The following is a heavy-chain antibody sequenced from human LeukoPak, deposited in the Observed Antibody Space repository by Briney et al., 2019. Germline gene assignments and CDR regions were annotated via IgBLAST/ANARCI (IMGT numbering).Heavy chain of an antibody. V-gene: IGHV1-18*01. CDR3: ARDHSSSCQLLDY. CDR2: ISAYNGDT. Sequence: ASVKVSCKASGYTFTSYGISWVRQAPRRGLEWMGWISAYNGDTYYAQEFQGRITMTTDTSTNTANLEVRSLRSDDTAVYYCARDHSSSCQLLDYWGQGTLVTISS. D-gene: IGHD6-13*01. CDR1: GYTFTSYG. J-gene: IGHJ4*02.